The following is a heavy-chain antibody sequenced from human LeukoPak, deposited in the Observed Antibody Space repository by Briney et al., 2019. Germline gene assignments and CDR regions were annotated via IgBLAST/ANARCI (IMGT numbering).Heavy chain of an antibody. J-gene: IGHJ5*02. CDR1: GFTFSDCS. D-gene: IGHD1-26*01. CDR3: TRDAGTYNWLDP. V-gene: IGHV3-73*01. CDR2: IDKKTKNYET. Sequence: GGSLRLSCAASGFTFSDCSIHWVRQAPGKGLEWVGVIDKKTKNYETAYAAWVRGRFTISRDDSQNTAYLQMYSLETEDTALYYCTRDAGTYNWLDPWGQGTLVTVSS.